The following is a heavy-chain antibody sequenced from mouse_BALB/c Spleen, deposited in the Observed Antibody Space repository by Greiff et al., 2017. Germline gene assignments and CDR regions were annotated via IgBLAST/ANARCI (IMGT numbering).Heavy chain of an antibody. Sequence: EVKLQESGPGLVKPSQTVSLTCTVTGISITTGNYRWSWIRQFPGNKLEWIGYIYYSGTITYNPSLTSRTTITRDTSKNQFFLEMNSLTAEDTATDYCARDGREKNYFDYWGQGTTLTVSS. J-gene: IGHJ2*01. CDR3: ARDGREKNYFDY. V-gene: IGHV3-5*02. CDR2: IYYSGTI. CDR1: GISITTGNYR.